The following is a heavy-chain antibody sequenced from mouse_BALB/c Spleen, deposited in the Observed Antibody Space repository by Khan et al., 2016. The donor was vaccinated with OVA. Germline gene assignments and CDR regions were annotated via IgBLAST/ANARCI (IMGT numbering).Heavy chain of an antibody. V-gene: IGHV9-2-1*01. D-gene: IGHD2-2*01. CDR2: INTETVEP. J-gene: IGHJ2*01. CDR1: GYTFTDYS. CDR3: TRIYGYGGY. Sequence: QIQLVQSGPELKKPGETVKISCKASGYTFTDYSMHWVKQTPGKGLKWLGWINTETVEPAYADDFKGRFAFSLETSANTAYLQINNLKNEDTATXFCTRIYGYGGYWGQGTTLTVSS.